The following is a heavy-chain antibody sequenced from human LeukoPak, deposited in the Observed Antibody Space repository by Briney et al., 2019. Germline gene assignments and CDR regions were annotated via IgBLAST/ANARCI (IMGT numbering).Heavy chain of an antibody. CDR1: GYSFTSYW. Sequence: GESLKISCKGSGYSFTSYWIGWVRQMPGKGLEWMGIIYPGGSDTRYSPSFQGQVTISADKSISTAYLQWSSLKASDTAMYYCARQEHWNYGFSDYWGQGTLVTVSS. CDR2: IYPGGSDT. J-gene: IGHJ4*02. CDR3: ARQEHWNYGFSDY. V-gene: IGHV5-51*01. D-gene: IGHD1-7*01.